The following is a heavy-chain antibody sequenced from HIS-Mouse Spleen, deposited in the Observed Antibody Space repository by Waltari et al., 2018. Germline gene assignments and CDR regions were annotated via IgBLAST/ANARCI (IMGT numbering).Heavy chain of an antibody. CDR3: AREIPYSSSWYDWYFDL. Sequence: QLQLQESGPGLVKPSETLSLTCTVSGGSISSSSYYWVWIRQPPGKGLEWIGSIYCSGSTYYNPSRKSRVTISVDTSKNQFSLKLSSVTAADTAVYYCAREIPYSSSWYDWYFDLWGRGTLVTVSS. CDR1: GGSISSSSYY. D-gene: IGHD6-13*01. CDR2: IYCSGST. J-gene: IGHJ2*01. V-gene: IGHV4-39*07.